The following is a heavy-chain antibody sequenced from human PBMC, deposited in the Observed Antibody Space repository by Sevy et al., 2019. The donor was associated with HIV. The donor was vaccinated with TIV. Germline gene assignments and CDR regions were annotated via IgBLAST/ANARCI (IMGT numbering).Heavy chain of an antibody. J-gene: IGHJ1*01. CDR2: TSYDGSHK. V-gene: IGHV3-30*04. CDR1: GFIFSNFA. D-gene: IGHD1-26*01. CDR3: ARGENDDEFFQF. Sequence: GGSLRLSCTVSGFIFSNFAMHWVRQAPGKGLEWVAVTSYDGSHKYYADSVKGRFTVSRDNSGNILSLEMNSLRRDDTAVYYCARGENDDEFFQFGGQGTLVTVSS.